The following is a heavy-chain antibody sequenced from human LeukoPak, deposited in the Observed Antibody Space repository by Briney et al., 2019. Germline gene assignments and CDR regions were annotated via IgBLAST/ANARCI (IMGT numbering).Heavy chain of an antibody. CDR3: ARGHSSGYYSYYYYYYMDV. D-gene: IGHD3-22*01. Sequence: SETLSLTCTVSGGSISSYYWSWIRQPAGKGLEWIGRIYTSGSTNYNPSLKSRVTMSVDTSKNQFSLKLSSVTAADTAVYYCARGHSSGYYSYYYYYYMDVWGKGTTVTISS. J-gene: IGHJ6*03. CDR1: GGSISSYY. V-gene: IGHV4-4*07. CDR2: IYTSGST.